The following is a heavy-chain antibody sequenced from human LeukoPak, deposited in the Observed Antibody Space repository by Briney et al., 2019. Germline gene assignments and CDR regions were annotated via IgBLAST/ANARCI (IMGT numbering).Heavy chain of an antibody. V-gene: IGHV3-9*01. Sequence: GGSLRLSCAASGFTFDDYAMHWVRQAPGKGLEWVSGISWNSGSIGYADSVKGRFTISRDNSKNTLYLQMNSLRAEDTAVYYCAKGYGKFDYWGQGTLVTVSS. D-gene: IGHD3-16*01. CDR3: AKGYGKFDY. J-gene: IGHJ4*02. CDR1: GFTFDDYA. CDR2: ISWNSGSI.